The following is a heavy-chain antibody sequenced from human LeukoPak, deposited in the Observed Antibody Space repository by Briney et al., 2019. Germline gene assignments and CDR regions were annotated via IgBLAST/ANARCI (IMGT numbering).Heavy chain of an antibody. CDR3: ARVSGRFTWYFDL. CDR1: GGSISSSSYY. CDR2: IYHSGST. V-gene: IGHV4-39*07. J-gene: IGHJ2*01. Sequence: KTSETLSLTCTVSGGSISSSSYYWGWIRQPPGKELEWIGSIYHSGSTYYNPSLKSRVTISVDTSKNQFSLKLSSVTAADTAVYYCARVSGRFTWYFDLWGRGTLVTVSS.